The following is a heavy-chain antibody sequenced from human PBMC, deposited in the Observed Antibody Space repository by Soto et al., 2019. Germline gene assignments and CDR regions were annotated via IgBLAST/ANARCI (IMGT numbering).Heavy chain of an antibody. V-gene: IGHV1-3*01. J-gene: IGHJ4*02. Sequence: ASVKVSCKASGYIFTSYAMHWVRQAPGQRLEWMGWINADNGNTKYSQKFQGRVSIIRDTFASTPYMQLSSLRSEDTAVYYCARDFSGRSYFFDYWGQGTLVTVSS. CDR3: ARDFSGRSYFFDY. D-gene: IGHD3-10*01. CDR1: GYIFTSYA. CDR2: INADNGNT.